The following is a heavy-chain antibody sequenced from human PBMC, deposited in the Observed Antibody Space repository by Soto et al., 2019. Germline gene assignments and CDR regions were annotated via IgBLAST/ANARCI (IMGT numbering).Heavy chain of an antibody. J-gene: IGHJ4*02. D-gene: IGHD4-17*01. CDR2: IIPIFGTA. CDR1: GGTFSSYA. CDR3: ARAKASVTTPAVYFDY. Sequence: QVQLAQSGAEVKKPGSSVKVSCKASGGTFSSYAISWVRQAPGQGLEWXGGIIPIFGTANXAQKFQGRVTITADEXXXXXXXELXSLRSEDTAVYYCARAKASVTTPAVYFDYWGQGTLVTVSS. V-gene: IGHV1-69*01.